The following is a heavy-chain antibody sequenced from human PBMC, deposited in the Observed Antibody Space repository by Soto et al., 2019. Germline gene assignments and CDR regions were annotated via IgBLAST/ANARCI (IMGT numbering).Heavy chain of an antibody. J-gene: IGHJ4*02. CDR1: GFAFRNYG. CDR3: AKDTFDVSPGFDY. Sequence: EVPLLGSGGGLVHPGGSLRLSCAASGFAFRNYGMSWVRQAPGKGLKWVSTISGSGGSTYYADSVKGRFTISRDNSKNTLYLQMNSRRAEDTAIYYGAKDTFDVSPGFDYWGQGTLVTVSS. CDR2: ISGSGGST. D-gene: IGHD3-9*01. V-gene: IGHV3-23*01.